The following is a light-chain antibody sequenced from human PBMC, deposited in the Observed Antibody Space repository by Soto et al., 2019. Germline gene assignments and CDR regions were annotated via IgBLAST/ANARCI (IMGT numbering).Light chain of an antibody. CDR1: SSDIGGYDY. Sequence: QSVLTQPASVSGSPGQSITITCTGTSSDIGGYDYVSWYQHHPGKAPKVIIYGVTNRPSGVSHRFSGSKSGNTASLTVSGLQAEDEADYYCSSYAGSNVVFGGGTKLTVL. CDR2: GVT. V-gene: IGLV2-14*01. J-gene: IGLJ2*01. CDR3: SSYAGSNVV.